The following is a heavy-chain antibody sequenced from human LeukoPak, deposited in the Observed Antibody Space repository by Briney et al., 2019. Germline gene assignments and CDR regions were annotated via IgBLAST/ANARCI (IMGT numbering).Heavy chain of an antibody. J-gene: IGHJ4*02. CDR3: ARAIAAPVFFDY. CDR1: GGSISSYY. V-gene: IGHV4-34*01. D-gene: IGHD6-13*01. CDR2: INHSGST. Sequence: PSETLSLTCTVSGGSISSYYWSWIRQPPGKGLEWIGEINHSGSTNYNPSLKSRVTISVDTSKNQFSLKLSSVTAADTAVYYCARAIAAPVFFDYWGQGTLVTVSS.